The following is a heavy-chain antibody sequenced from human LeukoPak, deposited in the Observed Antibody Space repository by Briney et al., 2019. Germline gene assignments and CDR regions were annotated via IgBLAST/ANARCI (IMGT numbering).Heavy chain of an antibody. CDR1: GYTFTGYY. CDR2: INPSSGGT. D-gene: IGHD3-22*01. V-gene: IGHV1-2*02. CDR3: ARDVKRGYYSFHY. Sequence: GASVKVSCKASGYTFTGYYMHWVRQAPGQGLEWMGWINPSSGGTNYAQKFQGRVTMTRDTSISTAYMELSRLRSDDTAVYYCARDVKRGYYSFHYWGQGTLVTVSS. J-gene: IGHJ4*02.